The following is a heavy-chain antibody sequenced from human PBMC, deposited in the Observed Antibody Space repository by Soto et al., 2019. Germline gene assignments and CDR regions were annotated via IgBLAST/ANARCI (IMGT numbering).Heavy chain of an antibody. D-gene: IGHD2-2*01. V-gene: IGHV5-51*01. CDR2: IYPGDSDT. CDR3: ARLDIVLVPAAIHYFYYYMDV. Sequence: PGESLKISCKGSGYSFTSYWIGWVRQMPGKGQEWMGIIYPGDSDTRYSPSFQGQITISADKSISTTYLPWSSLKASDTAIYYCARLDIVLVPAAIHYFYYYMDVWGKGTTVSVSS. CDR1: GYSFTSYW. J-gene: IGHJ6*03.